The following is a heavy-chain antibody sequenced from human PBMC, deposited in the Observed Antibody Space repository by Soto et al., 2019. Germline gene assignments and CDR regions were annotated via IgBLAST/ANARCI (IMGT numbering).Heavy chain of an antibody. D-gene: IGHD6-13*01. CDR1: GYTFTSYA. Sequence: ASVKVSCKASGYTFTSYAMHWVRQAPGQRLEWMGWINAGNGNTKYSQKFQGRATITTDTSATTAYMELSSLRPEDTAVYYCARDVAAADYWGQGTLVTVSS. V-gene: IGHV1-3*01. J-gene: IGHJ4*02. CDR2: INAGNGNT. CDR3: ARDVAAADY.